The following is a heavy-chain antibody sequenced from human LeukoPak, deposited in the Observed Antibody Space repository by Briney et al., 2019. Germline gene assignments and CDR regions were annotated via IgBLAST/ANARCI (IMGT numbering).Heavy chain of an antibody. CDR1: GGSISRSAYY. CDR3: ARPNCSSTSCYLV. Sequence: PETLSLTCTVSGGSISRSAYYWGWIRQPPGKGLEWIGSIYYSGSTYYNPSLKSRVTISVDTSKNQFSLKLSSVTAADTAVYYCARPNCSSTSCYLVWGQGTMVTVSS. D-gene: IGHD2-2*01. V-gene: IGHV4-39*01. J-gene: IGHJ3*01. CDR2: IYYSGST.